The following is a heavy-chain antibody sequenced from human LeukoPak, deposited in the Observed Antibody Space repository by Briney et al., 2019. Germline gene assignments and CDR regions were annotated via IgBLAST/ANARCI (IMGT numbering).Heavy chain of an antibody. J-gene: IGHJ4*02. CDR1: GDSISSYY. CDR3: ARGTRYCSSTSCGVDY. D-gene: IGHD2-2*01. V-gene: IGHV4-59*01. CDR2: IFYSRST. Sequence: SETLSLTCTVSGDSISSYYWSWIRQPPGKGLEWIGYIFYSRSTNCNPSLKSRVTISIDTSKNQFSLKLSSVTAADTAVYYCARGTRYCSSTSCGVDYWGQGTLVTVSS.